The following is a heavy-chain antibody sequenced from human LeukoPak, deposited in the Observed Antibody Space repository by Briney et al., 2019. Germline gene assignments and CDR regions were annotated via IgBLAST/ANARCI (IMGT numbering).Heavy chain of an antibody. V-gene: IGHV3-21*04. Sequence: PGGSLRLSCAASGFTFSSHSLDWVRQAPGKGLEWVASILVGPSYVKYADSVKGRFTISRDNSKNTLYLQLNSLRAEDTAVYYCAKEEYSGSLLTLDYWGQGTLVTVSS. J-gene: IGHJ4*02. CDR2: ILVGPSYV. CDR1: GFTFSSHS. D-gene: IGHD1-26*01. CDR3: AKEEYSGSLLTLDY.